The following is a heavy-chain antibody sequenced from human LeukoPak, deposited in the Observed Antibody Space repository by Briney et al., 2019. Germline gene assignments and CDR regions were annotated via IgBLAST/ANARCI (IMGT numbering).Heavy chain of an antibody. J-gene: IGHJ4*02. CDR1: GGSISSGSYY. CDR2: IYTSGST. V-gene: IGHV4-61*02. D-gene: IGHD3-22*01. Sequence: SETLSLTCTVSGGSISSGSYYWSWIRQPAGTGLEWIGRIYTSGSTNYNPSLKSRVTISVDTSKNQFSLKLSSVTAADTAVYYCATGGHCYDSSGYYDFDYWGQGTLVTVSS. CDR3: ATGGHCYDSSGYYDFDY.